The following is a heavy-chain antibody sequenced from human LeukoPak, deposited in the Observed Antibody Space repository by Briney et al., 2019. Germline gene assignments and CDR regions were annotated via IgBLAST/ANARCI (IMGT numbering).Heavy chain of an antibody. CDR3: ARGGYYDSNWFDP. V-gene: IGHV4-34*01. J-gene: IGHJ5*02. D-gene: IGHD3-22*01. Sequence: KTSETLSLTCAVYGGSFSGYYWSWIRQPPGKGLEWIGEINHSGSTNYNPSLKSRVTISVDTSKNQFSLKLSSVTAADTAVYYCARGGYYDSNWFDPWGQGTLVTVSS. CDR2: INHSGST. CDR1: GGSFSGYY.